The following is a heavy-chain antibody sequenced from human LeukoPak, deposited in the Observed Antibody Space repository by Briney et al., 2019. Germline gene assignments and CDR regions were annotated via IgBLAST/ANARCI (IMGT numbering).Heavy chain of an antibody. CDR1: GGSISSSTYY. Sequence: KPSETLSLTCSVSGGSISSSTYYWGWIRQPPGKGLEWIGSIYNSGSTYYNPSLKSRVTISVDTSKNQFSLKLNSVTAADTAVYYCARLSGYSGYGFTYYFDYWGQGTLVTVSS. CDR3: ARLSGYSGYGFTYYFDY. V-gene: IGHV4-39*01. CDR2: IYNSGST. J-gene: IGHJ4*02. D-gene: IGHD5-12*01.